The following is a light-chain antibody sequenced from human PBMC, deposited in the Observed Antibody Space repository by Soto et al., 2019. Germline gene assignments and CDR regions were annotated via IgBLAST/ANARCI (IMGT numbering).Light chain of an antibody. V-gene: IGLV2-8*01. Sequence: QSVLTQPPSASGSPGQSVTISCTGTSSDVGGYNFVSWYQQHPGKVPKVMIYEVSKRPSGVPDRFSGSKSGNTASLTVFGLQAEDEADYYCSSYAGSNNLVFGGGTKVTVL. CDR1: SSDVGGYNF. CDR3: SSYAGSNNLV. J-gene: IGLJ2*01. CDR2: EVS.